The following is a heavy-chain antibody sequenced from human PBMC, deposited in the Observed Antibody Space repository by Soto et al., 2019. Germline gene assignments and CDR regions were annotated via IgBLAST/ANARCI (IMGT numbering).Heavy chain of an antibody. D-gene: IGHD5-18*01. CDR2: IKHSGST. J-gene: IGHJ4*02. CDR1: GESFNGYY. CDR3: ARGTFRGYSYGYYFDY. V-gene: IGHV4-34*01. Sequence: QVQLQQWGAGLLKPSETLSLTCAVCGESFNGYYWTWIRQPPGKGLEWIGEIKHSGSTNYNPSLKSRVTISVDTSKNQFSLNLTSVTAADTAAYYCARGTFRGYSYGYYFDYWGQGALVTVSS.